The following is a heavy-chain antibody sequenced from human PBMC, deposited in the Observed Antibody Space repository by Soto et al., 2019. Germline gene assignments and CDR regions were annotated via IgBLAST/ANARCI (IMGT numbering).Heavy chain of an antibody. D-gene: IGHD3-22*01. CDR2: ISVYNGNT. J-gene: IGHJ4*02. Sequence: QVKLVQSGTEVKKPGASIKVSCKASGCSFATSGMTWVREARGQGLEWMGWISVYNGNTNYDQNLQDRVTMTTDTSTNTAYLEVRNLSSDDTAVYYCARAGQYYDASGYADWGQGTLFTVSS. V-gene: IGHV1-18*01. CDR3: ARAGQYYDASGYAD. CDR1: GCSFATSG.